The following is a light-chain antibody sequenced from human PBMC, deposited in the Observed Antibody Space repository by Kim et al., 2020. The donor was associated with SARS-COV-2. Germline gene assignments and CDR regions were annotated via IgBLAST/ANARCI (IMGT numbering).Light chain of an antibody. J-gene: IGKJ5*01. Sequence: DILMTQSPSSLSASVGDRVTITCQATQVIRKFLNWYQQRPGKAPQLLIYDVSNLQTGVPSRFSGSGYGTEFTLTISSLQPEDFATYYCQQKDAFPITFGQGTRLEI. CDR2: DVS. CDR3: QQKDAFPIT. V-gene: IGKV1-33*01. CDR1: QVIRKF.